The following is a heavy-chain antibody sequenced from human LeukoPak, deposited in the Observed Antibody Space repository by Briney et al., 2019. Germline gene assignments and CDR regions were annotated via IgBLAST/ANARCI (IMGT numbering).Heavy chain of an antibody. CDR3: ARAAGVDSATAYYWYFDV. Sequence: GGSLRLSCVASGFTFSNFALSWVRQAPGKGLEWVSAISGGGDGKYYADSVKGRFTISRDNSKNTLYLQMDSLRAEDTAVYSCARAAGVDSATAYYWYFDVWGRGTLVTVSS. J-gene: IGHJ2*01. V-gene: IGHV3-23*01. D-gene: IGHD2/OR15-2a*01. CDR2: ISGGGDGK. CDR1: GFTFSNFA.